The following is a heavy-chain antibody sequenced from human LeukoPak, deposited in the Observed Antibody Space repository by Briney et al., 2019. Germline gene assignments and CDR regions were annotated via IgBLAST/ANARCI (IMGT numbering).Heavy chain of an antibody. Sequence: GGSLRLSCAASGFTFSSYAMSWVRQAQGKGLEWVSAISGSGGSTYYADSVKGRFTISTDNSKNTLYLQMNSFSAEDTAVYYCAKHCSSTSCYFWGQGTLVTVSS. J-gene: IGHJ4*02. CDR2: ISGSGGST. V-gene: IGHV3-23*01. CDR1: GFTFSSYA. CDR3: AKHCSSTSCYF. D-gene: IGHD2-2*01.